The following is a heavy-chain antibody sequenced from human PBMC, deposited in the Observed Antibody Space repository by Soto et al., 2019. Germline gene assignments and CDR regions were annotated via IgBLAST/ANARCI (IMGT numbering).Heavy chain of an antibody. CDR3: ARGLGGDPDI. CDR1: GGTLSSYT. D-gene: IGHD2-21*01. J-gene: IGHJ3*02. V-gene: IGHV1-69*02. CDR2: IIPILGIA. Sequence: QVQLVQSGAEVKKPGSSVKVSCKASGGTLSSYTISWVRQAPGQRLEWMGRIIPILGIANYAQKFQGRVTITAVKSTSTAYMELSSLRSEDTAVYYCARGLGGDPDIWGQGTMVTVSS.